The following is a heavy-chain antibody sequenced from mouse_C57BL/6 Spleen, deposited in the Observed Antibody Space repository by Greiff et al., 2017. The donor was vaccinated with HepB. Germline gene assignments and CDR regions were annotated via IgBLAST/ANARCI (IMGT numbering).Heavy chain of an antibody. J-gene: IGHJ2*01. CDR3: ARRENDGSFDY. D-gene: IGHD2-3*01. CDR1: GFTFSSYA. V-gene: IGHV5-4*01. Sequence: EVQRVESGGGLVKPGGSLKLSCAASGFTFSSYAMSWVRQTPEKRLEWVATISDGGSYTYYPDNVKGRFTISRDNAKNNLYLQMSHLKSEDTAMYYCARRENDGSFDYWGQGTTLTVSS. CDR2: ISDGGSYT.